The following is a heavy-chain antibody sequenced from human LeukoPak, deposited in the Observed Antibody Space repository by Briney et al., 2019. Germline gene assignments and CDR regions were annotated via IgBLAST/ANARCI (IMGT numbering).Heavy chain of an antibody. D-gene: IGHD2-15*01. CDR1: GGSISNHC. V-gene: IGHV4-4*07. CDR2: VSNRGST. J-gene: IGHJ5*02. CDR3: ARGDIVIGGGRNWFDP. Sequence: PSETLSLTCTVTGGSISNHCCSWIGQPAGKGLEWIGRVSNRGSTYDNPARKRRGSMSGDTSKKQCSLKLTSMTAADTAVYYCARGDIVIGGGRNWFDPWGQGTLVTVSS.